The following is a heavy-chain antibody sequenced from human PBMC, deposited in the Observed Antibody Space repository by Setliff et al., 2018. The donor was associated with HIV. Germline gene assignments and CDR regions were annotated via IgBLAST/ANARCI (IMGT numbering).Heavy chain of an antibody. D-gene: IGHD2-21*01. CDR3: ARYHIGGIQYFQH. CDR1: GGSISSYY. V-gene: IGHV4-59*12. CDR2: ISYSGST. Sequence: PSETLSLTCIVSGGSISSYYWSWIRQPPGKGLEWIGYISYSGSTNYHPSLKSRVTLSVKTSRNQFSLKLTSVTAADTAIYYCARYHIGGIQYFQHWGQGALVTVSS. J-gene: IGHJ1*01.